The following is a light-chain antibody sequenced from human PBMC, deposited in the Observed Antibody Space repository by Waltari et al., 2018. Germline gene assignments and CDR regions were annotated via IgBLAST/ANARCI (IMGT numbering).Light chain of an antibody. V-gene: IGLV2-11*01. Sequence: QSALTQPHSVSGSPGQSVTISCTGTSSGVGYYNFVSWYQQHPGKAPKLMIYDVTKRPSGVPDRFSGSKSGNTASLTISGLQAEDEADYYCCSYAGNYIFIFATGTKVTVL. J-gene: IGLJ1*01. CDR2: DVT. CDR3: CSYAGNYIFI. CDR1: SSGVGYYNF.